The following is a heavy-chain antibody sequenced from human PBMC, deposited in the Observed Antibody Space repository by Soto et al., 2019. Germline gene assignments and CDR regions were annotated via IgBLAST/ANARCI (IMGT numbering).Heavy chain of an antibody. CDR1: GFTFSSYS. Sequence: GGSLRLSCAASGFTFSSYSMNWVRQAPGKGLEWVSSISSSSSYIYYADSVKGRLTISRDNAKNSLYLQMNSLRAGDTAVYYCAKDLTAMVTVRQRLADAFDIWGQGTMVTVSS. V-gene: IGHV3-21*01. J-gene: IGHJ3*02. D-gene: IGHD5-18*01. CDR3: AKDLTAMVTVRQRLADAFDI. CDR2: ISSSSSYI.